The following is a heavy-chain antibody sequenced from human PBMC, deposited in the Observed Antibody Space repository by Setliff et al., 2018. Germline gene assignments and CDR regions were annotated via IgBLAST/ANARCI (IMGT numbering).Heavy chain of an antibody. D-gene: IGHD4-17*01. V-gene: IGHV4-38-2*02. CDR2: IGHTGST. Sequence: SETLSLTCTVSGYSISSGYIWGWIRQPPGKGLEWVGNIGHTGSTNYNPSLKSRVTISVDTSKNQFSLKLSSVTAADTAVYYCAREVYGDYPTYYFDYWGQGTLVTVS. CDR1: GYSISSGYI. CDR3: AREVYGDYPTYYFDY. J-gene: IGHJ4*02.